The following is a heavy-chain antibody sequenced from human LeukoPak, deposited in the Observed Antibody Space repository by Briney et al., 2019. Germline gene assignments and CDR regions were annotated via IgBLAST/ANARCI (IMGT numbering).Heavy chain of an antibody. V-gene: IGHV4-59*01. CDR3: ARGREGGLDY. CDR2: IYYSGST. D-gene: IGHD3-16*01. CDR1: GGSISSYY. Sequence: SETLSLTCTVSGGSISSYYWSWIRQPPGKGLGWIGYIYYSGSTNYNPSLKSRVTISVDTSKNQFSLKLSSVTAADTAVYYCARGREGGLDYWGQGTLVTVSS. J-gene: IGHJ4*02.